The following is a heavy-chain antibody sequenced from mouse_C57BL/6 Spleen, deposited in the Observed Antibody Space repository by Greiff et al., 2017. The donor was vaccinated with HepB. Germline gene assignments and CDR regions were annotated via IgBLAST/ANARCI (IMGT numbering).Heavy chain of an antibody. V-gene: IGHV5-6*02. J-gene: IGHJ4*01. D-gene: IGHD1-1*01. CDR2: ISSGGSYT. CDR3: ARQGGYYGDAMDY. Sequence: DVKLVESGGDLVKPGGSLKLSCAASGFTFSSYGMSWVRQTPDKRLEWVATISSGGSYTYYPDSVKGRFTISRDNAKNTLYLQMSSLKSEDTAMYYCARQGGYYGDAMDYWGQGTSVTVSS. CDR1: GFTFSSYG.